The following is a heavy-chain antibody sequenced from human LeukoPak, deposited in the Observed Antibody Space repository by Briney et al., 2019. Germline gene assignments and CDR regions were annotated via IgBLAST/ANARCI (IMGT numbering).Heavy chain of an antibody. V-gene: IGHV4-34*01. J-gene: IGHJ4*02. CDR3: ARLWFGDGDY. CDR2: TNHSGST. CDR1: GGSICGYY. D-gene: IGHD3-10*01. Sequence: SETLSLTCTVSGGSICGYYWSWIREPPGKGLEWIGETNHSGSTTYSPSLKSRVPISVDTSKNQFSLKVSSGTAADTAVYNCARLWFGDGDYGGQGTLVTVSS.